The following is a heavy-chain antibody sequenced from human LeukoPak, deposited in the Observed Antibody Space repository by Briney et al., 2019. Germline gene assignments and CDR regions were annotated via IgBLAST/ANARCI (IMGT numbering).Heavy chain of an antibody. CDR3: ARVSGYCSGGACYSRRHFDH. CDR1: GGSISSYY. D-gene: IGHD2-15*01. CDR2: FYDSGIT. J-gene: IGHJ4*02. V-gene: IGHV4-59*01. Sequence: SETLSLTCTVSGGSISSYYWSWIRQPAGKGLEWIGHFYDSGITNYNPSLKSRVTISVDTSKNQFSLKLSSVTAADTAVYYCARVSGYCSGGACYSRRHFDHWGQGTLVTVSS.